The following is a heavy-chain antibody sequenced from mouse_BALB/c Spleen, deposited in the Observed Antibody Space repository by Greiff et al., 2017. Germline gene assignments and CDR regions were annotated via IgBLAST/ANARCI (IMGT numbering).Heavy chain of an antibody. D-gene: IGHD2-12*01. CDR1: GYTFTDYE. V-gene: IGHV1-15*01. Sequence: VKLVESGAELVRPGASVTLSCKASGYTFTDYEMHWVKQTPVHGLEWIGAIDPETGGTAYNQKFKGKATLTADKSSSTAYMELRSLTSEDSAVYYCTRSLRRYAMDYWGQGTSVTVSS. J-gene: IGHJ4*01. CDR2: IDPETGGT. CDR3: TRSLRRYAMDY.